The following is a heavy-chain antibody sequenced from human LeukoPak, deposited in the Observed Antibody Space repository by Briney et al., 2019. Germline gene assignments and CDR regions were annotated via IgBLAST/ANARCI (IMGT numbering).Heavy chain of an antibody. CDR1: GFTFDDYA. CDR3: ARAELGYCSSASCYLTAVIAFDI. J-gene: IGHJ3*02. V-gene: IGHV3-9*01. D-gene: IGHD2-2*01. CDR2: ISWNSGSI. Sequence: PGGSLRLSCAASGFTFDDYAMHWVRQAPGKGLEWVSGISWNSGSIGYADSVKGRFTISRDNAKNSLYLQMNSLRAEDTALYYCARAELGYCSSASCYLTAVIAFDIWGQGTMSPSLQ.